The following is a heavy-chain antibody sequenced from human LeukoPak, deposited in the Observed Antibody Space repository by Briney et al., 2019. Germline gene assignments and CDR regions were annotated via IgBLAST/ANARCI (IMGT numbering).Heavy chain of an antibody. CDR1: GYTFTGYY. CDR3: ARGRIVVVPYFDY. D-gene: IGHD2-2*01. Sequence: ASVKVSCKASGYTFTGYYMHWVRQAPGQGLEWMGWINPNSGGTNYAQKFQGRVTMTGDTSISTAYMELSRLRSDDTAVYYCARGRIVVVPYFDYWGQGTLVTVSS. CDR2: INPNSGGT. V-gene: IGHV1-2*02. J-gene: IGHJ4*02.